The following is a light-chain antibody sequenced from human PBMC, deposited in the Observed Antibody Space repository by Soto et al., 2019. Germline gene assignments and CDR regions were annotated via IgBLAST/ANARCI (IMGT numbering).Light chain of an antibody. CDR2: DVS. J-gene: IGKJ5*01. CDR3: QQSNNHPIS. V-gene: IGKV1-12*01. CDR1: QAVNSW. Sequence: DTQLTQSPSSISASVGDRGTITCRASQAVNSWLAWFQQKPGMAPKLVIYDVSSLQSGVPSRFSGSGSGTEFTLTISSLQPEDFATYYCQQSNNHPISFGQGTRLEIK.